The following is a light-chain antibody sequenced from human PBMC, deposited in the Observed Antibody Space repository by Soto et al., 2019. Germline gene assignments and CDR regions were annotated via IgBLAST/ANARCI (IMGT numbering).Light chain of an antibody. V-gene: IGKV3-15*01. J-gene: IGKJ5*01. CDR1: QSVNRN. Sequence: EIVMTQSPATPSVSPGERASLSCRASQSVNRNLAWYQQKPGQAPRPLIYGVSTRATGIPARFSGGGSGTEFTLTISSLQSEDFVVYYCQQYNSWPPITFGQGTRLEI. CDR2: GVS. CDR3: QQYNSWPPIT.